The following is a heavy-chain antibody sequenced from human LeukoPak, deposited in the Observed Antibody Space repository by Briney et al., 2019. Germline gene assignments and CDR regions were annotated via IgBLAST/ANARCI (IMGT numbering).Heavy chain of an antibody. CDR3: ARAGWELRYYYYYYYMDV. CDR1: GYTFTGYY. Sequence: ASVKVSCKASGYTFTGYYMRWVRQAPGQGLEWMGWINPNSGCTNYAQKFQGRVTMTRDTSISTAYMELSRLRSDDTAVYYCARAGWELRYYYYYYYMDVWGKGTTVTISS. CDR2: INPNSGCT. V-gene: IGHV1-2*02. J-gene: IGHJ6*03. D-gene: IGHD1-26*01.